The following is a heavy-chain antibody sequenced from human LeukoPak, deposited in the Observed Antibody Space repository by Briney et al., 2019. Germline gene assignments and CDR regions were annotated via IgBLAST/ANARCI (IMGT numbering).Heavy chain of an antibody. CDR3: ARCRVKGGEARRIDGNDAFDI. V-gene: IGHV3-21*01. Sequence: GGSLRLSCAASGFTFSSYSMNRVRQAPGKGLEWVSSISSSSSYIYYADSVKGRFTISRDNAKNSLYLQMNSLRAEDTAVYYCARCRVKGGEARRIDGNDAFDIWGQGTMVTVSS. J-gene: IGHJ3*02. CDR2: ISSSSSYI. CDR1: GFTFSSYS. D-gene: IGHD2-21*01.